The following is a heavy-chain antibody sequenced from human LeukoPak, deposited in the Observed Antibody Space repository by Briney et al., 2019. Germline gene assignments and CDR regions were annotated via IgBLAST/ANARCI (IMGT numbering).Heavy chain of an antibody. CDR1: GDSITSGGYY. CDR2: IYYSGST. CDR3: ARGVADSSGWDWYFDL. D-gene: IGHD3-22*01. Sequence: PSETLSLTCAVSGDSITSGGYYWRWIRQPPGKGLEWLGYIYYSGSTTYNPSLKSRVTISVDTSKNQFSLKLSSVTAADTAVYYCARGVADSSGWDWYFDLWGRGTLVTVSS. V-gene: IGHV4-61*08. J-gene: IGHJ2*01.